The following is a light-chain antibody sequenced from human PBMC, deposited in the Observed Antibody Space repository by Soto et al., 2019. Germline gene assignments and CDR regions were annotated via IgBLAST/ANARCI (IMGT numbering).Light chain of an antibody. CDR3: QQYGRSPAT. V-gene: IGKV3-20*01. Sequence: EIVLTQSPGTLSLSTGERATLSCRASQSVSNNYLAWYQRKPGQTPRLLIYTASSRAAGVPDRFSGSGSGTDFTLTISRLEPGDFAVYYCQQYGRSPATFGQGTKVDIK. CDR1: QSVSNNY. J-gene: IGKJ1*01. CDR2: TAS.